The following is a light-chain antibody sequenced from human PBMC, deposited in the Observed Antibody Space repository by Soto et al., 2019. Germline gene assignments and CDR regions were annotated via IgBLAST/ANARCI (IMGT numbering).Light chain of an antibody. CDR2: GAS. CDR1: QRVSSSF. J-gene: IGKJ4*01. CDR3: QQYGSSPLT. Sequence: IVLTQSPGTLSLSPWERATLSCRASQRVSSSFLAWYQHKVGQAPRLLIYGASSRATGIPDRFSGSGSGTDFTLTISRLEPEDFAVYYCQQYGSSPLTFGGGTKVDIK. V-gene: IGKV3-20*01.